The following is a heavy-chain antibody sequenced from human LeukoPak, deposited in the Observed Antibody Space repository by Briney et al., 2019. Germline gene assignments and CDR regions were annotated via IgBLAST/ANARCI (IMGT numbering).Heavy chain of an antibody. Sequence: GGSLRLSCAASGFTFSSYAMSWVRQAPGKGLEWVSAISGSGGSTYYADSVKGRFTISRDNSKNTLYLQMNSLRAEDTAVYYCAKVAASITIFGVVIPYDYWGQGTLVTVSS. D-gene: IGHD3-3*01. J-gene: IGHJ4*02. V-gene: IGHV3-23*01. CDR1: GFTFSSYA. CDR2: ISGSGGST. CDR3: AKVAASITIFGVVIPYDY.